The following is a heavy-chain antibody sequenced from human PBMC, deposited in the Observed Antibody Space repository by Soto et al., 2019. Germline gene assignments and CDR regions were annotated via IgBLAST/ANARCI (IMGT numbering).Heavy chain of an antibody. CDR3: ARDPPPPDY. CDR2: ISAYNGNT. Sequence: QVQLVQSGAEVKKHGASVKVSCKASGYTFASYAISWMRQAPGQGLEWMGWISAYNGNTNYAQKLQGRVTMTTDPSTSTAYMELWSLRSDDTAVYYCARDPPPPDYWGQGTLVTFSS. J-gene: IGHJ4*02. CDR1: GYTFASYA. V-gene: IGHV1-18*01.